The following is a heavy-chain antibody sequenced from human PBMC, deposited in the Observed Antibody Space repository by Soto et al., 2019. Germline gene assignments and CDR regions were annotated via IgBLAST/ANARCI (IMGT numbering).Heavy chain of an antibody. D-gene: IGHD5-12*01. J-gene: IGHJ5*02. CDR2: IKQDGSEK. Sequence: GGSLRLSCAASGFTFSSYWMSWVRQAPGKGLEWVANIKQDGSEKYYVDSVRGRLTISRDNAKNSLYLQMNSLRAEDTAVYYCARQNSGYDSTGWFDPWGQGTLVTVSS. V-gene: IGHV3-7*01. CDR3: ARQNSGYDSTGWFDP. CDR1: GFTFSSYW.